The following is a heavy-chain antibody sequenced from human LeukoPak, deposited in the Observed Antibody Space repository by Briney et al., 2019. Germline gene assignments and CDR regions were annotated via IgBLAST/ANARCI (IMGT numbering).Heavy chain of an antibody. CDR1: GFTFSSYA. CDR2: ISGSGGST. D-gene: IGHD2-2*02. J-gene: IGHJ4*02. V-gene: IGHV3-23*01. Sequence: PGGSLRLSCAASGFTFSSYAMSWVRQAPGKGLEWVSAISGSGGSTYYADSVKGRFTISRDNSKNTLYLQMNSLRAEDTAVYYCAKRWGIVVVPAAIGANFDYWGQGTLVTVSS. CDR3: AKRWGIVVVPAAIGANFDY.